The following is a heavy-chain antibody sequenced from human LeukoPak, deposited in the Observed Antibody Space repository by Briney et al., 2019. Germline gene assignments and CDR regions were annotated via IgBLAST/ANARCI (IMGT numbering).Heavy chain of an antibody. CDR2: IYYSGST. CDR3: ARHGAAAGGDFDY. J-gene: IGHJ4*02. D-gene: IGHD6-13*01. CDR1: GGSIGTYY. V-gene: IGHV4-59*08. Sequence: SETLSLTCSVSGGSIGTYYWSWIRQPPGKGLEWIGYIYYSGSTNYNPSLKSRVTISVDTSKNQFSLKLSSVTAADTAVYYCARHGAAAGGDFDYWGQGTLVTVSS.